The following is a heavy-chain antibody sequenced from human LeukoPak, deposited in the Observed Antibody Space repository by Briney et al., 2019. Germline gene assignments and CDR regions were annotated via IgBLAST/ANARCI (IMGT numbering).Heavy chain of an antibody. D-gene: IGHD6-13*01. CDR3: AKGRLSGYSTSWYYD. J-gene: IGHJ4*02. Sequence: GGSLRLSCAASGFTFSSYGMTWVRQAPGKGLEGVSGVSGSGSSTYYADSVKGRLPISRDNSKNTLYLQMNSLRAEDTAVYYCAKGRLSGYSTSWYYDWGQGTLATVSS. CDR2: VSGSGSST. V-gene: IGHV3-23*01. CDR1: GFTFSSYG.